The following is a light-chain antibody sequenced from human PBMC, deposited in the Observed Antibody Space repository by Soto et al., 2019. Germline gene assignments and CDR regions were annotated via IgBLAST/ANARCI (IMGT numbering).Light chain of an antibody. CDR2: GAS. V-gene: IGKV3D-15*01. J-gene: IGKJ3*01. CDR3: HQYNNWPFT. CDR1: QSLSSN. Sequence: EIVMTQSPATLSVSPGERATLSCRASQSLSSNVAWYQQKPGQVPRLLIYGASTRATGIPARFSGSRSGTEFTLTISSLQSEDFAVYYCHQYNNWPFTFGPATKVDIK.